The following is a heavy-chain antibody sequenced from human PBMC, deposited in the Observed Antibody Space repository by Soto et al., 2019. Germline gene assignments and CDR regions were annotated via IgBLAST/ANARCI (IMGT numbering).Heavy chain of an antibody. V-gene: IGHV2-5*01. CDR3: AHSSSGYSYGNGYDP. CDR2: IYWNDDK. Sequence: SGPTLVKPTQTLTLTCTFSGFSLSTSGVGVGWIRQPPGKALEWLALIYWNDDKRYSPSLKSRLTITKDPSKNQLVLTMTNMDPVDTATYYCAHSSSGYSYGNGYDPWGQGTLVTVSS. D-gene: IGHD5-18*01. CDR1: GFSLSTSGVG. J-gene: IGHJ5*02.